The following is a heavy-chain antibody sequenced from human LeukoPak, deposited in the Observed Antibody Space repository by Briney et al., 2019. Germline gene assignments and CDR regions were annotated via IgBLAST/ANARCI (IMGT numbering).Heavy chain of an antibody. J-gene: IGHJ4*02. CDR3: TTGGYDSSGYLHN. CDR1: GFTFSNAW. D-gene: IGHD3-22*01. Sequence: PGGSLRLSCAASGFTFSNAWMSWVRQAPGKGLEWVGHIKSKTDGGTTDYAAPVKGRFTISRDDSKNTLYLQMNSLKTEDTAVYYCTTGGYDSSGYLHNWGQGTLVTVSS. V-gene: IGHV3-15*01. CDR2: IKSKTDGGTT.